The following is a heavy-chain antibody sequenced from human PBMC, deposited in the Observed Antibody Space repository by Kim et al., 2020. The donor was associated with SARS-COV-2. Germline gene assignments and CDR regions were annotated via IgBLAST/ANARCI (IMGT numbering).Heavy chain of an antibody. Sequence: SETLSLTCTVSGGSINYGAYYWSWLRQYPGKGLVWIGYIQDSVTTYFNSSLHSLITFSLHTSNTHFSLLIAPVPSPPPPFYYSSSADP. CDR1: GGSINYGAYY. D-gene: IGHD3-22*01. CDR3: SSADP. V-gene: IGHV4-31*01. CDR2: IQDSVTT. J-gene: IGHJ5*02.